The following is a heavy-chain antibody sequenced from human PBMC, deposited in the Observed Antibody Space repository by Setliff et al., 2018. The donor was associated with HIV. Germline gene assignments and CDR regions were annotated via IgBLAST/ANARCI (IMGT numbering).Heavy chain of an antibody. V-gene: IGHV4-34*01. CDR1: GGSFSGYY. J-gene: IGHJ5*02. D-gene: IGHD3-10*01. Sequence: SETLSLTCAVYGGSFSGYYWSWIRQPPGKGLEWIGEINHSGSTNYNPSLKSRVTISADTSKNQFSPKLSSVTAADTAVYYCARGRITMVRGVSNWFDPWGQGTLVTVSS. CDR2: INHSGST. CDR3: ARGRITMVRGVSNWFDP.